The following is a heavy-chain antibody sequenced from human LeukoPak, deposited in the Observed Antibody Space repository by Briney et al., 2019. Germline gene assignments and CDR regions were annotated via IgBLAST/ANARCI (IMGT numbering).Heavy chain of an antibody. Sequence: SETLSLTCTVSGDSITSGGYYWSWVRQRPGKGLEWIGYIYKTGSTYYNPSLKSRVTMSVDTSRNQFSLKLNSVTAADTAVYYCARDVLRWGQGTLVTVSS. J-gene: IGHJ4*02. V-gene: IGHV4-31*03. CDR3: ARDVLR. CDR1: GDSITSGGYY. CDR2: IYKTGST.